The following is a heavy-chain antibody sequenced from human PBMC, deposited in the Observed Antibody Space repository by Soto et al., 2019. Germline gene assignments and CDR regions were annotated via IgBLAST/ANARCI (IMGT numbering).Heavy chain of an antibody. D-gene: IGHD3-9*01. J-gene: IGHJ6*02. CDR2: IRSKAYGETA. V-gene: IGHV3-49*03. Sequence: PLRLPCPVYGLTFRAYSMILSRQAPGKGLEWVGVIRSKAYGETADYAASVKGRFTIYRDDSKSTAYLQMSSLQTEDTGVYYCTKYTYTSRYFYCGRAVWGQGTTVPV. CDR1: GLTFRAYS. CDR3: TKYTYTSRYFYCGRAV.